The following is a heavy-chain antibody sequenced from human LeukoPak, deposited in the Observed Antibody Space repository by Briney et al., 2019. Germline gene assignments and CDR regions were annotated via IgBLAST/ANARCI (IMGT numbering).Heavy chain of an antibody. CDR2: FDPEDGET. V-gene: IGHV1-24*01. J-gene: IGHJ3*02. CDR1: GGTFSSYA. D-gene: IGHD5-24*01. CDR3: AKDLKVDGYKASLSAFDI. Sequence: ASVKVSCKASGGTFSSYAISWVRQAPGEGLEWMGGFDPEDGETIYAQKFQGRVTMTEDTSTNTAYMELSSLRSDDSAVYYCAKDLKVDGYKASLSAFDIWGRGTMVTVSS.